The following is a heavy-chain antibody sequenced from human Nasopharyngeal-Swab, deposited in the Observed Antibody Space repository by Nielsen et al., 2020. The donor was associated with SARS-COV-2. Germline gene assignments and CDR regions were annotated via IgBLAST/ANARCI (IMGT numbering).Heavy chain of an antibody. V-gene: IGHV3-33*01. J-gene: IGHJ6*02. D-gene: IGHD3-22*01. CDR2: IWCDGSNK. CDR3: ARMGTYYYDLLYGMDV. Sequence: VRQAPGKGLEWVAVIWCDGSNKYYADSVKGRFTISRDNSKNTLYLQMNSLRAEDTAVYYCARMGTYYYDLLYGMDVWGQGTTVTVSS.